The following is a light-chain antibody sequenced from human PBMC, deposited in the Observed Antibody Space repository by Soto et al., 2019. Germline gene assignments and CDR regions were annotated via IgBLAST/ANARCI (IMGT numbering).Light chain of an antibody. CDR3: QQAHSMPLT. J-gene: IGKJ4*01. CDR1: EIINRY. V-gene: IGKV1-39*01. CDR2: AAS. Sequence: DIQMTQSPSSLSASVGDRVTITCRPTEIINRYLNWYQQKPGKAPELLMFAASNLESGVPPRLSGSGSETDFTLTISSLQPEDFATYFCQQAHSMPLTVGGGTKLDIK.